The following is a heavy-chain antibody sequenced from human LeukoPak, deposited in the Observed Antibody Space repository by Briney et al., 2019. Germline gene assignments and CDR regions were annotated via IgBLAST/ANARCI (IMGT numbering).Heavy chain of an antibody. J-gene: IGHJ4*02. Sequence: GGSLRLSCAASGFTFSSYAMNWVRQAPGKGLEWVSVISRSGSRTHYADSVKGRFTISRDNSKNTLYLQMNSLRAEDTAVYYCAKDYSVGSIDYWGQGTLVTVSS. D-gene: IGHD4-23*01. CDR3: AKDYSVGSIDY. CDR1: GFTFSSYA. CDR2: ISRSGSRT. V-gene: IGHV3-23*01.